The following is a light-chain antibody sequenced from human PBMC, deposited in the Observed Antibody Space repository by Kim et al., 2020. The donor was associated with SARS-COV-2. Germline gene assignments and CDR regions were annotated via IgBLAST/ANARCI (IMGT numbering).Light chain of an antibody. J-gene: IGLJ2*01. CDR2: EVS. CDR3: SSYAGSNNLV. CDR1: SSDVGGYDY. Sequence: GQSVTISCAGTSSDVGGYDYGSWYQHHPGKAHKLMIYEVSKRPSGVPDRFSGSKSGNTASLTVSGLQAEDEADYYCSSYAGSNNLVFGGGTQLTVL. V-gene: IGLV2-8*01.